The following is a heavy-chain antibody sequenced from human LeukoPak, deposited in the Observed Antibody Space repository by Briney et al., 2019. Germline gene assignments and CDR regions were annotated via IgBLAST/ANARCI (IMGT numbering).Heavy chain of an antibody. J-gene: IGHJ4*02. D-gene: IGHD4-17*01. V-gene: IGHV4-31*03. CDR3: ARGDGDYVENFDY. CDR1: GGSISSGGYY. Sequence: SQTLSLTCTVSGGSISSGGYYWSWIRQHPGKGLEWIGYIYYSGSTHYNPSLKSRVTISVDTSKNQFSLKLSSVTAADTAVYYCARGDGDYVENFDYWGQGTLVTASS. CDR2: IYYSGST.